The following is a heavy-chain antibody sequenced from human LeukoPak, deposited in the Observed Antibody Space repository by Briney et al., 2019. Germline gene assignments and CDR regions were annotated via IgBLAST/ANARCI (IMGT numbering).Heavy chain of an antibody. D-gene: IGHD2-2*01. CDR1: GGTFISYA. Sequence: SVKVSCKASGGTFISYAISWVGQAPGQGGEWMGGIIPIFGTANYAQKFQGRVTITADESTSTAYMELSSLRSEDTAVYYCARVDCSSTSCYDYYYYGMDVWGKGTTVTVSS. J-gene: IGHJ6*04. CDR2: IIPIFGTA. V-gene: IGHV1-69*01. CDR3: ARVDCSSTSCYDYYYYGMDV.